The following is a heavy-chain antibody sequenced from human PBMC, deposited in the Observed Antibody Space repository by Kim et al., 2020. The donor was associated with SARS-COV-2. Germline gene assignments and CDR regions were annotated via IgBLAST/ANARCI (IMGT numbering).Heavy chain of an antibody. CDR1: GGSFSGYY. D-gene: IGHD2-2*01. Sequence: SETLSLTCAVYGGSFSGYYWSWIRQPPGKGLEWIGEINHSGSNNYNPSLKSRVTITVNTSKNQFSLKLSSVTAADTAVYYCARSTSHCTDYWGQGTLVTVSS. CDR2: INHSGSN. V-gene: IGHV4-34*01. J-gene: IGHJ4*02. CDR3: ARSTSHCTDY.